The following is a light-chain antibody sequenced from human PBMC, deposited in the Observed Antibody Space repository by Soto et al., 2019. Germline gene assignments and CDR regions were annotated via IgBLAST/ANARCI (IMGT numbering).Light chain of an antibody. CDR3: CSYAGSSTHAV. CDR2: EGS. V-gene: IGLV2-23*01. Sequence: QSVLTQPASVSGSPGQSITISCTGTSSDVGSYNLVSWYQQHPGKAPKLMIYEGSKRPSGVSNRCSGSKSGNTASLTISGLQPEDEADYYCCSYAGSSTHAVFGGGTQLTVL. J-gene: IGLJ7*01. CDR1: SSDVGSYNL.